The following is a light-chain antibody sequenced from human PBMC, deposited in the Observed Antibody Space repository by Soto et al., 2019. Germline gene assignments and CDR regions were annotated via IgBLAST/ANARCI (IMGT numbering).Light chain of an antibody. Sequence: DIQMTQSPSSLSASVGDRITITCRASQSVTSYLNWYLQRPGKAPNLLIYAASSLRSGVPSRFSGNGSGTDFTLTISSLLPEDFATYYCQQSYSTPYTFGQGTKLEIK. CDR1: QSVTSY. V-gene: IGKV1-39*01. J-gene: IGKJ2*01. CDR3: QQSYSTPYT. CDR2: AAS.